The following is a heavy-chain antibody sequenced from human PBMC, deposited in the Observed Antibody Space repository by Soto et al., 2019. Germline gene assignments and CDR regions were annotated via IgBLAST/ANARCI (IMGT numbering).Heavy chain of an antibody. CDR3: AREMNYYDTSGDSYFDY. V-gene: IGHV4-31*03. Sequence: QVQLQESGPGLVKPSQTLSLTCTVSGGSISSGTYHWSWIRHHPGKGLDWIGYIFYSGSTYYNPSLKRRLTISVDTSKNQFCLRLSSVTAADTAVYYCAREMNYYDTSGDSYFDYWGQGTLVTVSS. J-gene: IGHJ4*02. CDR1: GGSISSGTYH. CDR2: IFYSGST. D-gene: IGHD3-22*01.